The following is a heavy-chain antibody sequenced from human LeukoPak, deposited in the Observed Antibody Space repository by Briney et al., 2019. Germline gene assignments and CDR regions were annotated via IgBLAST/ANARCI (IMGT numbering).Heavy chain of an antibody. J-gene: IGHJ6*03. Sequence: SVKVSCKASGGTFSSYAISWVRQAPGQGLEWMGGIIPIFGTANYAQKFQGRVTITADKSTSTAYMELSSLRSEDTAVYYCARALYGDYVPVYHMDVWGKGTTVTVSS. CDR1: GGTFSSYA. CDR3: ARALYGDYVPVYHMDV. CDR2: IIPIFGTA. D-gene: IGHD4-17*01. V-gene: IGHV1-69*06.